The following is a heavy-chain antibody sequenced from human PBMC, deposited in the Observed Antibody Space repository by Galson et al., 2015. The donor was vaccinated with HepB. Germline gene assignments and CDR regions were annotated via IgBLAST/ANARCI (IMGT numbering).Heavy chain of an antibody. D-gene: IGHD3-22*01. CDR1: GYSFTSYW. V-gene: IGHV5-10-1*01. J-gene: IGHJ4*02. Sequence: QSGAEVKKPGESLRISCKGSGYSFTSYWISWERQMPGKGLEWMGRIDPSDSYTNYSPSFHGHVTISADKSISTAYLQWSSLKASDTAMYYCARQGGITMIVQYWGQGTLVTVSS. CDR3: ARQGGITMIVQY. CDR2: IDPSDSYT.